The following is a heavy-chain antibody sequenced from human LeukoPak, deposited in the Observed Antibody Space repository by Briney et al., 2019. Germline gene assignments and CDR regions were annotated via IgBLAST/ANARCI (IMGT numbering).Heavy chain of an antibody. CDR3: ARDVYYDILTGSVGMDV. Sequence: GGSLRLSCAASGFTFSSYSMNWVRQAPGKGLEWVSSISSSSSYIYYADSVNGRFTISRDNAKNSLYLQMNSLRAEDTAVYYCARDVYYDILTGSVGMDVWGKGTTVTVSS. CDR2: ISSSSSYI. J-gene: IGHJ6*04. V-gene: IGHV3-21*01. D-gene: IGHD3-9*01. CDR1: GFTFSSYS.